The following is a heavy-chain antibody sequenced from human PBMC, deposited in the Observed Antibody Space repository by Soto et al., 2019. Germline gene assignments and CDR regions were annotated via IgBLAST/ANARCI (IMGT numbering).Heavy chain of an antibody. CDR3: AKGSASGSPYYFDY. V-gene: IGHV3-23*01. CDR1: GFTFSSYA. D-gene: IGHD6-25*01. Sequence: EVQVLESGGGLVQPGGSLRLSCAASGFTFSSYAMSWVRQAPGKGLEWVSAITGGGGSTWSADSVKGRFTISRDNSRTTLYLQMSSLRAEDTAVYYCAKGSASGSPYYFDYWGHGTLVTVSS. CDR2: ITGGGGST. J-gene: IGHJ4*01.